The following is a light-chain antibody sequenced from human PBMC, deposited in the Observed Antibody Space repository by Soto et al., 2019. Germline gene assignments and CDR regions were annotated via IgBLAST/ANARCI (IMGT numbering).Light chain of an antibody. J-gene: IGKJ1*01. Sequence: EIVMTQSPATLSVSPGERATLSCRASQSVSSNLAWYQQKPGQAPRLLTYGASTRATGIPARFSGSGSGTEFTLTISSLQSEDFEVYYCQRYNNWPRTFGQGTKVDIK. CDR3: QRYNNWPRT. CDR2: GAS. CDR1: QSVSSN. V-gene: IGKV3-15*01.